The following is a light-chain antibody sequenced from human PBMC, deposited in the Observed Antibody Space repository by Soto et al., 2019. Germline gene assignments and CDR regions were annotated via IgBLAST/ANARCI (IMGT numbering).Light chain of an antibody. V-gene: IGKV1-12*01. CDR3: QQAKSFPLT. J-gene: IGKJ4*01. Sequence: IQMTQSPSSLSASVGGGVTITCRASQDIRNNLAWYQQIPGKAPKLLTSAASSLQSGVPSRFSGSGSGTDFSLTVSGLQPEDSATYYCQQAKSFPLTFGGGTKVEIK. CDR1: QDIRNN. CDR2: AAS.